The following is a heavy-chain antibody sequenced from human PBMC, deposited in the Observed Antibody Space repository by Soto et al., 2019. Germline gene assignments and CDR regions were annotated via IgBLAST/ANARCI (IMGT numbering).Heavy chain of an antibody. V-gene: IGHV3-23*01. CDR1: GFTFSNYA. CDR3: AKGKTSGWYYFDY. Sequence: GGSLRLSCVASGFTFSNYAMSWVRQAPGKGLEWVSGISASGRDTYYADSAKDRFTISRDSFKNTLYLQMNSLRAEDTGTYYCAKGKTSGWYYFDYWGQGALVTVSS. J-gene: IGHJ4*02. CDR2: ISASGRDT. D-gene: IGHD6-19*01.